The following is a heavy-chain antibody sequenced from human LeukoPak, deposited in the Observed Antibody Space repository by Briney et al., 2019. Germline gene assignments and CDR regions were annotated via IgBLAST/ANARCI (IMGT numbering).Heavy chain of an antibody. CDR3: ARDQQDYDFWSGTTNWFDP. Sequence: GGSLRLSCAASGFTFSSYWMHWVRQAPGKGLVWVSRINSDGSSTSYADSVKGRFTISRDNAKNTLYLQMNGLRAEDTAVYYCARDQQDYDFWSGTTNWFDPWGQGTLVTVSS. J-gene: IGHJ5*02. CDR1: GFTFSSYW. CDR2: INSDGSST. D-gene: IGHD3-3*01. V-gene: IGHV3-74*01.